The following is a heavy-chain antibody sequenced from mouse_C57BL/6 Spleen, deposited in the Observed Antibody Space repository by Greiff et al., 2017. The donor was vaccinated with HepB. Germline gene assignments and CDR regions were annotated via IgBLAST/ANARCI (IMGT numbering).Heavy chain of an antibody. CDR2: IDPSDSYT. J-gene: IGHJ2*01. V-gene: IGHV1-50*01. CDR1: GYTFTSYW. CDR3: AREGREKDYFDY. Sequence: VQLQQPGAELVKPGASVKLSCKASGYTFTSYWMQWVKQRPGQGLEWIGEIDPSDSYTNYNQKFKGKATLTVDTSSSTAYMQLSSLTSEDSAVYYCAREGREKDYFDYWGQGTTLTVSS.